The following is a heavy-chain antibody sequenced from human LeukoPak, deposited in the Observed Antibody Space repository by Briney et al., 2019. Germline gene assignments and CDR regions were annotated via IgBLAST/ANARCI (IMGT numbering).Heavy chain of an antibody. D-gene: IGHD6-19*01. V-gene: IGHV3-7*03. Sequence: GGSLRLSCAASGFTFNSYWMTWVRQAPGKGLEWVADIKQDGSDKYYAGSVKGRFTISRDNAKNSLYPQMNSLRAEDTAVYFCARYNSAWKTDDYWGQGTLVTVSS. CDR1: GFTFNSYW. CDR3: ARYNSAWKTDDY. J-gene: IGHJ4*02. CDR2: IKQDGSDK.